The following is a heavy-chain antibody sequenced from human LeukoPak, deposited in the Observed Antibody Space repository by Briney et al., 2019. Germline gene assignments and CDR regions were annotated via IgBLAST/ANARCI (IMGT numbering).Heavy chain of an antibody. CDR1: GFTFSSYT. Sequence: GGSLRISCAASGFTFSSYTMGWVRQAPGKGLEWVSDINESGGRTYYVDSVKGRFTISRDNSKNTLYLQMNSLRAEDTAIYYCVKAGSKSWYSYWGQGTQVTVSS. V-gene: IGHV3-23*01. J-gene: IGHJ4*02. CDR3: VKAGSKSWYSY. CDR2: INESGGRT. D-gene: IGHD1-14*01.